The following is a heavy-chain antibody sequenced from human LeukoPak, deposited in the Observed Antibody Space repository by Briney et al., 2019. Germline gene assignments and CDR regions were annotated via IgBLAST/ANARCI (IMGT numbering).Heavy chain of an antibody. CDR3: ARDHWGIVENGYDYFYYDMDV. V-gene: IGHV1-69*05. CDR1: GGTFSSYA. Sequence: SVKCSCTVAGGTFSSYAFSWVGHAPAQGLEWMGGIIPIYGTPNYAQKFQGRVTITTDESTSTAYMELSSLRSEDTAVYYCARDHWGIVENGYDYFYYDMDVWGKGTTVTVSS. CDR2: IIPIYGTP. D-gene: IGHD7-27*01. J-gene: IGHJ6*03.